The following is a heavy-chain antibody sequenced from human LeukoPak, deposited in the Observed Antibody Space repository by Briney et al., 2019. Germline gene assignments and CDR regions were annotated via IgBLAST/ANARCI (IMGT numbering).Heavy chain of an antibody. J-gene: IGHJ4*02. V-gene: IGHV3-23*01. CDR2: ISHSGGGT. CDR3: AKDLTYYYDSTGYYFDY. Sequence: GGSLRLSCAASGFTFTDYAMSWVRQAPEKGLEWVSTISHSGGGTYYAESVKGRFTISRDNSKNTLYLQLNSLRAEDTAIYYCAKDLTYYYDSTGYYFDYWGQGTLVTVSS. D-gene: IGHD3-22*01. CDR1: GFTFTDYA.